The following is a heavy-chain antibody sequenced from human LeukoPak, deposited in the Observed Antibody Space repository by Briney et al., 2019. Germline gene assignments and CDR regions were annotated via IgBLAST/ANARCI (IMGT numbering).Heavy chain of an antibody. D-gene: IGHD2-8*01. V-gene: IGHV3-49*04. CDR3: TRADLIWYATSYYYFDY. CDR2: IRSKTYGGTT. Sequence: QSGGSLRLSCTTSGFTFGDYAISWVRQAPGKGLQWVGFIRSKTYGGTTLYAASLEGRSTISRDDSKSIAYLHMNSLKTEDTAIYYCTRADLIWYATSYYYFDYWGQGTLVTVSS. CDR1: GFTFGDYA. J-gene: IGHJ4*02.